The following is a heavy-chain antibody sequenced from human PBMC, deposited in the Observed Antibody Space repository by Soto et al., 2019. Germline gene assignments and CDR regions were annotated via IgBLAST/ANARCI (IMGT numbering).Heavy chain of an antibody. CDR1: GFTFSSYW. V-gene: IGHV3-7*01. CDR2: IKQDGSEK. CDR3: ARIPGTGIAAAGYYYYGMDG. D-gene: IGHD6-13*01. Sequence: GGSLRLSCAASGFTFSSYWMNWVRQAPGKGLEWVANIKQDGSEKYYVDSVKGRFTISRDNAKNSLYLQMNSLRAEDTAVYYCARIPGTGIAAAGYYYYGMDGCGQGPTVTVSS. J-gene: IGHJ6*02.